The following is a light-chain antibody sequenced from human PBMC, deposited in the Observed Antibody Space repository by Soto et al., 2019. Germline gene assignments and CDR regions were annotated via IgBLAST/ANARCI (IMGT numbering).Light chain of an antibody. CDR2: GAS. Sequence: ESMLTQSPGTLSLSPGERATLSCRASQSVSTRYLAWYQQKPGQAPRLLIYGASIRATGIPDRFSGSGSGTDFTLTISRLEPEDFASYYCQQYNGYWTFGQGTRVEIK. CDR3: QQYNGYWT. CDR1: QSVSTRY. J-gene: IGKJ1*01. V-gene: IGKV3-20*01.